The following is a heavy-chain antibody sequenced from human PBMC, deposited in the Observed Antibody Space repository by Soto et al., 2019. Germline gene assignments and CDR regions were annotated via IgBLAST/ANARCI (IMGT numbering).Heavy chain of an antibody. V-gene: IGHV3-53*01. CDR3: ARVRRGYYGSGSYYFDY. CDR1: GFTVRSNY. CDR2: FYTGGTT. J-gene: IGHJ4*02. Sequence: GGSLRLSCAASGFTVRSNYMSWVRQAPGKGLEWVSVFYTGGTTYYAASVKGRFTFSRDTSKNTLYLQMNSLRAEDTAVYYCARVRRGYYGSGSYYFDYWGQGTLVTVSS. D-gene: IGHD3-10*01.